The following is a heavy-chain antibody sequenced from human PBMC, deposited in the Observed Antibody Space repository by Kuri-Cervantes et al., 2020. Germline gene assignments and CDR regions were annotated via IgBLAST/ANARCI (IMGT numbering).Heavy chain of an antibody. J-gene: IGHJ1*01. CDR1: GYTFTGYY. CDR2: INPNSGGT. Sequence: ASVKVSCKASGYTFTGYYMHWVRQAPGQGLEWMGWINPNSGGTNYAQKFQGWVTMTRDTSISTAYMELRSLRSDDTAVYYCARARRYSGYDYGRRAEYFQHWGQGTLVTVSS. V-gene: IGHV1-2*04. CDR3: ARARRYSGYDYGRRAEYFQH. D-gene: IGHD5-12*01.